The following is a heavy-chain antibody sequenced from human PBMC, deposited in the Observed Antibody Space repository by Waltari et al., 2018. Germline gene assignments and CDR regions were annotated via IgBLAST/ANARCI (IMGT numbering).Heavy chain of an antibody. CDR3: ARGVSIAAAGY. D-gene: IGHD6-13*01. J-gene: IGHJ4*02. V-gene: IGHV4-39*07. CDR2: IYYSGST. Sequence: QLQLQESGPGLVKPSETLSLTCTVSGGSISSSRYYWGWIRQPPGKGLEWIGSIYYSGSTYYNPSLKSRVTISVDTSKNQFSLKLSSVTAADTAVYYCARGVSIAAAGYWGQGTLVTVSS. CDR1: GGSISSSRYY.